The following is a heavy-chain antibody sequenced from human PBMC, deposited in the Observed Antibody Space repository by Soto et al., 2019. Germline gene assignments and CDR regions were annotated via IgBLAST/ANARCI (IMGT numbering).Heavy chain of an antibody. CDR2: IIPIFGTA. CDR1: GGTFSRYA. D-gene: IGHD5-12*01. Sequence: QVQLVQSGAEVKKPGSSVTVSCKASGGTFSRYAISWVRQAPGQGLEWMGGIIPIFGTAKYAQKFQGRVTITADESTSTAYMELSSLRSEDTAVYYCASLLRGYSGTGDYWGQGTLVTVSS. CDR3: ASLLRGYSGTGDY. V-gene: IGHV1-69*12. J-gene: IGHJ4*02.